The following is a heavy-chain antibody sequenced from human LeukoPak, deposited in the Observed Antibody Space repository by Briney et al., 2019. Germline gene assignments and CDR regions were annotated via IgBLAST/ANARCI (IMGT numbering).Heavy chain of an antibody. CDR3: ARLRPFPAYFDY. CDR2: IYHSGST. CDR1: GGSINNSY. J-gene: IGHJ4*02. V-gene: IGHV4-59*08. Sequence: PSETLSLTCTVSGGSINNSYWSWIRQPPGKGLEWIGYIYHSGSTYYNPSLKSRVTISVDRSKNQFSLKLSSVTATDTAVYYCARLRPFPAYFDYWGQGTLVTVSS.